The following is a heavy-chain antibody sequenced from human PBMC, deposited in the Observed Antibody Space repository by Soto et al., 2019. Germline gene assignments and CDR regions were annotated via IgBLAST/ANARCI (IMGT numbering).Heavy chain of an antibody. J-gene: IGHJ4*02. D-gene: IGHD1-26*01. CDR3: ARSWNKVGAAFAVGYFDC. CDR2: INPNSGGT. CDR1: GYTFTGYY. V-gene: IGHV1-2*04. Sequence: GASVKVSCKASGYTFTGYYMHWVRQAPGQGLEWMGWINPNSGGTNYAQTFQGWVTMTRDTSINTVYMDLSRLRSDDTAVYYCARSWNKVGAAFAVGYFDCWGLGTLVTVSS.